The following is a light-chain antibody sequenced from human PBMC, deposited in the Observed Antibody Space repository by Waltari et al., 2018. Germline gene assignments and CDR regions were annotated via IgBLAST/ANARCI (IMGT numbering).Light chain of an antibody. CDR1: QDISNY. CDR2: DAY. J-gene: IGKJ2*01. Sequence: DIQMTQSPSSLSESVGDRVTNTCQARQDISNYLNWYQQKPGKAPQLLIYDAYNLETGVPSSFSGSGSGTYFTFTISSLQPEDIATYYCQQYDNLLMYTFGQGTKLEIK. V-gene: IGKV1-33*01. CDR3: QQYDNLLMYT.